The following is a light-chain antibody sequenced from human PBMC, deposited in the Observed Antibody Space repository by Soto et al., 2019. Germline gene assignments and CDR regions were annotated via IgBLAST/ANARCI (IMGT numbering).Light chain of an antibody. J-gene: IGKJ1*01. Sequence: DIHMTQSPSTLSASVGDRVTITCRASQSISIWLAWYQQKPWKAPNLLIYKTSSLESGVTSRFSGSGSGTEFTLIISSLQPNDFATYYCQHYIAYACTFCQGTKVDIK. CDR3: QHYIAYACT. V-gene: IGKV1-5*03. CDR1: QSISIW. CDR2: KTS.